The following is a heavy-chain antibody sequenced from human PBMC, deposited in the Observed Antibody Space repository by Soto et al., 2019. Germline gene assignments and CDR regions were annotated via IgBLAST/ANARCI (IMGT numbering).Heavy chain of an antibody. V-gene: IGHV1-3*01. Sequence: ASVKVSCKASGYTFTSYAMHWVRQAPGQRLEWMGWINAGNGNTKYSQKFQGRVTITRDTSASTAYMELSSLRSEDTAVYYCASAIVGAGAFDYWGQGTLVTVSS. D-gene: IGHD1-26*01. CDR1: GYTFTSYA. CDR2: INAGNGNT. CDR3: ASAIVGAGAFDY. J-gene: IGHJ4*02.